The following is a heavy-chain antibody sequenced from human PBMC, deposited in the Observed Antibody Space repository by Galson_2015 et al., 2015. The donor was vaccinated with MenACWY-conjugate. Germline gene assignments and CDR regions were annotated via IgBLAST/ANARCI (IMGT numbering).Heavy chain of an antibody. D-gene: IGHD3-10*01. Sequence: SVKVSCKASGGTFSSYAISWVRQAPGQGLEWMGGIIPIFGTANYAQKFQGRVTITADESTSTAYMELSSLRSEDTAVYYCARGDGSGMNYYYGMDVWGQGTTVTASS. J-gene: IGHJ6*02. CDR1: GGTFSSYA. V-gene: IGHV1-69*13. CDR2: IIPIFGTA. CDR3: ARGDGSGMNYYYGMDV.